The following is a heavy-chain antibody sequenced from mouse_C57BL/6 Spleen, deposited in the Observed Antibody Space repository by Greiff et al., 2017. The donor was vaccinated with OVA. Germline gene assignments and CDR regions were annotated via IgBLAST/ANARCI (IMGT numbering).Heavy chain of an antibody. J-gene: IGHJ2*01. D-gene: IGHD2-1*01. V-gene: IGHV1-22*01. CDR1: GYTFTDYN. CDR2: INPNNGGT. Sequence: EVQLQQSGPELVKPGASVKMSCKASGYTFTDYNMHWVKQSHGKSLEWIGYINPNNGGTSYNQKFKGKATLTVNKSSSTAYMELRSLTSEDSAVYYCARDMGNYYGNFYYFDYWGQGTTLTVSS. CDR3: ARDMGNYYGNFYYFDY.